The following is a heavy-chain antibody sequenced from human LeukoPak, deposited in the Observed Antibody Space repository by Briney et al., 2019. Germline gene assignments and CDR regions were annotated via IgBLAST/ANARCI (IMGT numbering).Heavy chain of an antibody. Sequence: SETLSLTCTVSGGSISSYYWSWIRQPPGKGLEWIGYIYYSGSTNYNPSLKSRVTISVDTSKNQFSLKLSSVTAADTAVYFCARRNILTEGEAFDIWGQGTMVTVSS. V-gene: IGHV4-59*08. CDR1: GGSISSYY. J-gene: IGHJ3*02. CDR3: ARRNILTEGEAFDI. CDR2: IYYSGST. D-gene: IGHD1/OR15-1a*01.